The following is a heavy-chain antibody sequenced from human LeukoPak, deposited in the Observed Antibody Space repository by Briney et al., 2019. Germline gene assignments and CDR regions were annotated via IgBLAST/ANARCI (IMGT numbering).Heavy chain of an antibody. CDR3: VRGTFYFDH. Sequence: GASVKVSCKASGYTFTTYDINWARRAAEQGLEWMGWMSPDSGHTVYAQKFQGRITMTRDTSLNIAFMEFSTLKSEDTAVYFCVRGTFYFDHWGQGTPVTVSP. CDR1: GYTFTTYD. V-gene: IGHV1-8*01. J-gene: IGHJ4*02. CDR2: MSPDSGHT. D-gene: IGHD2/OR15-2a*01.